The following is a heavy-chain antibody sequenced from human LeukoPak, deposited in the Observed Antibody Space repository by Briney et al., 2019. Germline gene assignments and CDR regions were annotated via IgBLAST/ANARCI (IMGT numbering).Heavy chain of an antibody. Sequence: PGGSLRLSCAASGFTFSSFWMGWVRQAPGKGLEWVASIKYDESEIHYVDSVKGRFTISRDNAKNSLYLQMNSLRAEDTAVYYCARDSLEVRGRDYFDYWGQGTLVTVSS. V-gene: IGHV3-7*01. D-gene: IGHD3-10*01. J-gene: IGHJ4*02. CDR2: IKYDESEI. CDR1: GFTFSSFW. CDR3: ARDSLEVRGRDYFDY.